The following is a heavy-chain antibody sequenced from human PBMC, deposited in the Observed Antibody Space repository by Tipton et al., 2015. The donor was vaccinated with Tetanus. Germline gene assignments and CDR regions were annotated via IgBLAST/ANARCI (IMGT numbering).Heavy chain of an antibody. D-gene: IGHD4-17*01. Sequence: SLRLSCAASGFTFSSYGMHWVRQAPGKGLEWVAVIWYDGSNKYYADSVKGRFTISRDNSKNTLYLQMNSLRAEDTAVYYCAKDVVSYGDYYYYGMDVWGQGTTVTVSS. CDR3: AKDVVSYGDYYYYGMDV. CDR2: IWYDGSNK. J-gene: IGHJ6*02. V-gene: IGHV3-33*06. CDR1: GFTFSSYG.